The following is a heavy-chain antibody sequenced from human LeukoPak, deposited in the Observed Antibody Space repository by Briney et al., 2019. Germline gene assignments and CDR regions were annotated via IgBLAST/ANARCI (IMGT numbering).Heavy chain of an antibody. CDR2: IIPIFGTA. V-gene: IGHV1-69*13. J-gene: IGHJ6*03. CDR3: ARGAGALLRFYYMDV. CDR1: GGTFSSYA. Sequence: SVKVSCKASGGTFSSYAISWVRQAPGQGLEWMGGIIPIFGTANYAQKFQGRVTITADESTSTAYMELSSLRSEDTAVYYCARGAGALLRFYYMDVWGKGTTVTVSS. D-gene: IGHD3-3*01.